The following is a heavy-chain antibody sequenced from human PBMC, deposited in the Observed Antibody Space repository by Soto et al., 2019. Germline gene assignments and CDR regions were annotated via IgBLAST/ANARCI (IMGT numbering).Heavy chain of an antibody. Sequence: PGGSLRLSCAASGFTFDDYAMHWVRQAPGKGLEWVSGISWNSGSIGYADPVKGRFTISRDNAKNSLYLQMNSLRAEDTALYYCAKDTRGRPPYYFDYWGQGTLVTVFS. V-gene: IGHV3-9*01. CDR2: ISWNSGSI. CDR1: GFTFDDYA. CDR3: AKDTRGRPPYYFDY. D-gene: IGHD6-6*01. J-gene: IGHJ4*02.